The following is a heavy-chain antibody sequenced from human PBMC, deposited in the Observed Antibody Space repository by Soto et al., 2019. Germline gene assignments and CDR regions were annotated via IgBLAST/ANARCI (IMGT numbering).Heavy chain of an antibody. V-gene: IGHV5-10-1*01. CDR3: ARQGRELWSRRGAFDI. CDR1: GNSFTSYW. D-gene: IGHD5-18*01. J-gene: IGHJ3*02. Sequence: PGESLKISCKGSGNSFTSYWISWVRQMPGKGLEWMGRIDPSDSYTNYSPSFQGHVTISADKSISTAYLQWSSLKASDTAMYYCARQGRELWSRRGAFDIWGQGTMVTVSS. CDR2: IDPSDSYT.